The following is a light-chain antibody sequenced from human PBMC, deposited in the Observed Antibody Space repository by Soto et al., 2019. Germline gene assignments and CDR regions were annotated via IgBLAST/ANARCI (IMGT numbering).Light chain of an antibody. CDR2: GAS. V-gene: IGKV3-15*01. CDR1: QSIRSD. Sequence: EIVMTQSPATLSVSPGESATLSCRASQSIRSDLAWYQQKPGQVPRLLFYGASTRATGLPARFSGSGSGTEFTLTISSLQSEDSAVYSCKPYDNWPTFGQGTRLEIK. J-gene: IGKJ5*01. CDR3: KPYDNWPT.